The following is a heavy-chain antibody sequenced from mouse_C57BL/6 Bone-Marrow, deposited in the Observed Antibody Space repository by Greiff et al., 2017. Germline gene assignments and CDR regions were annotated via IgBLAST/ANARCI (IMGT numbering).Heavy chain of an antibody. Sequence: EVKLVESGEGLVKPGGSLKLSCAASGFTFSSYAMSWVRQTPEKRLEWVAYISSGGGYTYYADTVKGRFTISRDNARNTLYLQMSTLKSEDTAMYYGARGDYGSSSYWYFDVWGTGTTVTVSS. CDR1: GFTFSSYA. D-gene: IGHD1-1*01. CDR2: ISSGGGYT. V-gene: IGHV5S21*01. CDR3: ARGDYGSSSYWYFDV. J-gene: IGHJ1*03.